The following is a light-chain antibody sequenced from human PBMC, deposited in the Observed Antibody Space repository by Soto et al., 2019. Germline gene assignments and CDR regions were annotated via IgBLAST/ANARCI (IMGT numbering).Light chain of an antibody. Sequence: QSALTQPASVSGSPGQSITISCTGTSSDVGGYNYVSWYQQHPGKAPKRMIYEVSNRPSGVSNRFSGSKSGNTASLTIYGLQAEDEADYYCSSYTSSSTYVFGTGTKLTVL. CDR3: SSYTSSSTYV. J-gene: IGLJ1*01. CDR1: SSDVGGYNY. CDR2: EVS. V-gene: IGLV2-14*01.